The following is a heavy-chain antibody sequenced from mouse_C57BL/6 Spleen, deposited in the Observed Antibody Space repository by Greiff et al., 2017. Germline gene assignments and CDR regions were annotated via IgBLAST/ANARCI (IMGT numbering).Heavy chain of an antibody. Sequence: EVQRVESGGGLVKPGGSLKLSCAASGFTFSDYGMHWVRQAPEKGLEWVACISSGSSTIYYAETVKGRFTISRDNAKNTLFLQMTSLRSEDTAMYYCARGILGAGFAYWGQGTLVTVSA. CDR3: ARGILGAGFAY. J-gene: IGHJ3*01. CDR2: ISSGSSTI. V-gene: IGHV5-17*01. CDR1: GFTFSDYG.